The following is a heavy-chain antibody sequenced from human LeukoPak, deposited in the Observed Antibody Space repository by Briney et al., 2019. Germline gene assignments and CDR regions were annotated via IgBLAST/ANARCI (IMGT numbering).Heavy chain of an antibody. D-gene: IGHD3-22*01. J-gene: IGHJ4*02. CDR1: GYTFTSYG. CDR2: INPNSGGT. V-gene: IGHV1-2*02. Sequence: ASVKVSCKASGYTFTSYGISWVRQAPGQGLEWMGWINPNSGGTNYAQKFQGRVTMTRDTSISTAYMELSGLRSDDTAVYYCAASYYDSSGYYGLDYWGQGTLVTVSS. CDR3: AASYYDSSGYYGLDY.